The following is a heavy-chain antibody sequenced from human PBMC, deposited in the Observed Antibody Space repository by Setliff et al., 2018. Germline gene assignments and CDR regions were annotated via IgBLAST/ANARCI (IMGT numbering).Heavy chain of an antibody. Sequence: PSETLSLTCTVSGASISSHYWSWIRQAPGKGLQWIAYVHYNGETNYNPSLKSRVLISVDTSKNQFSLILRSVTAADTAVYYCARGRMRGSCSGPSCTYDPFDIWGQGTQVTVSS. CDR1: GASISSHY. V-gene: IGHV4-59*11. D-gene: IGHD2-2*01. J-gene: IGHJ3*02. CDR2: VHYNGET. CDR3: ARGRMRGSCSGPSCTYDPFDI.